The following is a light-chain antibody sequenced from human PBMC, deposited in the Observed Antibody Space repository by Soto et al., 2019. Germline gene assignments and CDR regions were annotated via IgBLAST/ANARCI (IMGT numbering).Light chain of an antibody. CDR3: SSYTSSSVYV. CDR2: DDN. V-gene: IGLV1-51*01. J-gene: IGLJ1*01. CDR1: SSNIGGNS. Sequence: QSVLTQPPSVSAAPGQKVTISCSGSSSNIGGNSVSWYQQLPGTAPKLLIYDDNKRPSGIPDRFSGSKSGTSATLGITGFQTGDEADYYCSSYTSSSVYVFGTGTKVTV.